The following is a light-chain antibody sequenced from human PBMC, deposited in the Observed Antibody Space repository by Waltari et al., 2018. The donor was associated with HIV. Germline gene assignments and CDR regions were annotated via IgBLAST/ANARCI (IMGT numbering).Light chain of an antibody. CDR1: RLPTHF. Sequence: SSELPQPPSVSVSPGQPAYMTCPAARLPTHFPHWSQQKPGQAPALVIYKDSERPSGIPERFSGSSSGTTVTLTINRVQAEDEADYYCQSADSSDTWVFGGGTKLTV. V-gene: IGLV3-25*03. CDR3: QSADSSDTWV. CDR2: KDS. J-gene: IGLJ3*02.